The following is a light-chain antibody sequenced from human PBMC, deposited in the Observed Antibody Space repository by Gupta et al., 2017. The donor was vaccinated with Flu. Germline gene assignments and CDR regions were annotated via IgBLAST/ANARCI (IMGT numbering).Light chain of an antibody. CDR2: KAS. J-gene: IGKJ1*01. CDR3: QHYNSYPWT. Sequence: DIQMTQSPSTLSASVGDRVTITCRASQSISSWLAWYQQKPGKAPKLLIYKASSLESGVPSRFSGSGSGTXFTLTIXSLQPDDFATYYCQHYNSYPWTFGXGTQVDIK. V-gene: IGKV1-5*03. CDR1: QSISSW.